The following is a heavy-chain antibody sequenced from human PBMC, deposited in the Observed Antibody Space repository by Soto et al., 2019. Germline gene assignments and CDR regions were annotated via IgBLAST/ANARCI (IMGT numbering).Heavy chain of an antibody. J-gene: IGHJ6*03. CDR2: IWYDGSNK. D-gene: IGHD3-3*01. V-gene: IGHV3-33*01. CDR3: ARDYDFWSGYPYGSYMDV. CDR1: GFTFSSYG. Sequence: GGSLRLSCAASGFTFSSYGMHWVRQAPGKGLEWVAVIWYDGSNKYYADSVKGRFTISRDNSKNTLYLQMNSLRAEDTAVYYCARDYDFWSGYPYGSYMDVWGKGTTVTVSS.